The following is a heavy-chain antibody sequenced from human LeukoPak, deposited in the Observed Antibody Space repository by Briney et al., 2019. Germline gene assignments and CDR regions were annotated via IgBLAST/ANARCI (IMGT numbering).Heavy chain of an antibody. D-gene: IGHD6-13*01. CDR3: ARDKKSVSSSWYYYGMDV. CDR2: IYHSGST. Sequence: PETLSLTCAVSGYSISSGYYWGWIRQPPGKGLEWIGRIYHSGSTYYNPSLKSRVTISVDTSKNQFSLKLSSVTAADTAVYYCARDKKSVSSSWYYYGMDVWGKGTTVTVSS. CDR1: GYSISSGYY. V-gene: IGHV4-38-2*02. J-gene: IGHJ6*04.